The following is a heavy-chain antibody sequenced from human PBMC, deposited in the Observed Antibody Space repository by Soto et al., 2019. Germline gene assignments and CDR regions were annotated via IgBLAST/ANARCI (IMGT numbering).Heavy chain of an antibody. J-gene: IGHJ4*02. CDR2: IDQSGTT. D-gene: IGHD6-6*01. CDR1: GGSMRGGYY. V-gene: IGHV4-38-2*01. Sequence: SETLSLTCAVSGGSMRGGYYWAWVRQPPGKGLEWIGKIDQSGTTYYSPSLKSRVSISIDTSKKQFSLNLASVSAADTAVYYCARAPKVSGSSQTRPDFWGQGTLVTVSS. CDR3: ARAPKVSGSSQTRPDF.